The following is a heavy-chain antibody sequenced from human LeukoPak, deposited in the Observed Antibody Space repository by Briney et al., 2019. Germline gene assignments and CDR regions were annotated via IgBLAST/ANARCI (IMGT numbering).Heavy chain of an antibody. J-gene: IGHJ4*02. Sequence: PGGSLRLSCAASGFTFSAYWMHWVRQAPGKGLVWVGRINDVGSDSTYVDSVQGRFTISRDNAKNTLYLQMNNLRAEDTAVYYCAGVKVAGTRSFDYWGQGTLATVSS. CDR3: AGVKVAGTRSFDY. CDR2: INDVGSDS. V-gene: IGHV3-74*01. D-gene: IGHD6-19*01. CDR1: GFTFSAYW.